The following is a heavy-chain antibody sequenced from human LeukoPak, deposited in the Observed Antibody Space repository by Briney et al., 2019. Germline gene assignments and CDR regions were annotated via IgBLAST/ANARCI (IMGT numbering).Heavy chain of an antibody. CDR1: GPGSFIGYY. V-gene: IGHV4-34*01. CDR2: VNHSGIT. J-gene: IGHJ4*02. Sequence: PSETLSLTCAVSGPGSFIGYYWSWIRQPPGRGPEWIGEVNHSGITNYNPTLKSRVTISLGTSRNQFSLDLTSVTAADSGVYHCARGTLTTATNVLFDYWGQGSLVTVSS. CDR3: ARGTLTTATNVLFDY. D-gene: IGHD4-17*01.